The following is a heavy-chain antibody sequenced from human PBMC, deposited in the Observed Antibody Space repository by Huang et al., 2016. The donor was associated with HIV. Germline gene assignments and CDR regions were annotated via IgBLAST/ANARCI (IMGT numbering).Heavy chain of an antibody. CDR3: AHRQTYDFWSGSFDS. Sequence: QITLKESGPTLVKPTQTLTLTCTFSGFSITTDGAGVGWIRQPPGKALEWLALIFWDDDKRYSTSLKNRLSITKDTSKNQVVLTMTNIDPVDTATYFCAHRQTYDFWSGSFDSWGQGTLVTVSS. J-gene: IGHJ4*02. CDR2: IFWDDDK. D-gene: IGHD3-3*01. CDR1: GFSITTDGAG. V-gene: IGHV2-5*02.